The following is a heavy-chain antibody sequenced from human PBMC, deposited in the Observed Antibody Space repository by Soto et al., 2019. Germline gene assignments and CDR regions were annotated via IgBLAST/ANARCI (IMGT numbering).Heavy chain of an antibody. J-gene: IGHJ4*02. CDR3: ARTLTHLGYCSGGSCRPVDY. V-gene: IGHV3-48*02. CDR1: GFTFSSYS. D-gene: IGHD2-15*01. CDR2: ISSSSSTI. Sequence: PGGSLRLSCAASGFTFSSYSMNWVRQAPGKGLEWVSYISSSSSTIYYADSVKGRFTISRDNAKNSLYLQMNSLRDEDTAVYYCARTLTHLGYCSGGSCRPVDYWGQGTLVTVSS.